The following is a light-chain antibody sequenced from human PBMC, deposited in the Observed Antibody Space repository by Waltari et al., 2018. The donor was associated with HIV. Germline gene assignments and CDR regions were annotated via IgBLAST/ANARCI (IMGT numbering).Light chain of an antibody. Sequence: LTQSPGTLSLSPGERATLSCRASQSVDSSFLAWYQQKPGQAPRLLIYGASTRATGIPDRFSGSGSGTDFTLTISRLESEDFAVYYCQQYGSSPPVAFGGGTIVEIK. J-gene: IGKJ4*01. V-gene: IGKV3-20*01. CDR2: GAS. CDR1: QSVDSSF. CDR3: QQYGSSPPVA.